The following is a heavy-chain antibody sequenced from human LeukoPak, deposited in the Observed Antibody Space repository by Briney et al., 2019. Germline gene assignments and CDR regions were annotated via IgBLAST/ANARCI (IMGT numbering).Heavy chain of an antibody. CDR2: INPNSGDT. CDR1: GYTFTDYY. V-gene: IGHV1-2*02. J-gene: IGHJ5*02. Sequence: ASVKVSCKASGYTFTDYYMHWVRQAPGQGLEWMGWINPNSGDTNYAQKFQGRVTMTSDMSISTAYMELSRLRSDDTAVYYCARYDYSNSFDPWGQGTLVTVSS. D-gene: IGHD4-11*01. CDR3: ARYDYSNSFDP.